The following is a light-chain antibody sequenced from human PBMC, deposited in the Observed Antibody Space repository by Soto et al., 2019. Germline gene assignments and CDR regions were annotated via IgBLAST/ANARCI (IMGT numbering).Light chain of an antibody. Sequence: DIVMTQSPDSLAVSLGERATINCKSSQSVLSRNKNYLAWSRQKPGQPPELLIFWASTRAFGVPARISGSGSGTDFTLTINSLQADDVAVDYCHEYYSSPWTFGQGTKVVIK. CDR1: QSVLSRNKNY. V-gene: IGKV4-1*01. CDR3: HEYYSSPWT. CDR2: WAS. J-gene: IGKJ1*01.